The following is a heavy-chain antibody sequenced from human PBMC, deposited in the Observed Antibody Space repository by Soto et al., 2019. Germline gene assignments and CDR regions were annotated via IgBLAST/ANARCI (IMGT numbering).Heavy chain of an antibody. CDR2: IIPIFGTA. D-gene: IGHD6-19*01. CDR3: ARSLHFSSGWYDY. CDR1: GGTFSSYA. Sequence: ASVKVSCKASGGTFSSYAISWVRQAPGQGLEWMGGIIPIFGTANYAQKFQGRVTITADKSTSTAYMELSSLRSEDTAVYYCARSLHFSSGWYDYWGQGTLVTVSS. J-gene: IGHJ4*02. V-gene: IGHV1-69*06.